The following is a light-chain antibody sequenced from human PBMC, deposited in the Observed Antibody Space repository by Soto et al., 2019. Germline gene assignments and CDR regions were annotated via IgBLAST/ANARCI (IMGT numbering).Light chain of an antibody. CDR1: QSVSGW. CDR3: LQYDSYPWT. Sequence: DIQMTQSPSTLSAYVGHRVTITCRASQSVSGWLAWYQQKPGKAPTVLIYKSSSLQSGVSSRFSGSGSGTEFTLTISSLQPDDFANYYCLQYDSYPWTFGQGTKVEIK. CDR2: KSS. V-gene: IGKV1-5*03. J-gene: IGKJ1*01.